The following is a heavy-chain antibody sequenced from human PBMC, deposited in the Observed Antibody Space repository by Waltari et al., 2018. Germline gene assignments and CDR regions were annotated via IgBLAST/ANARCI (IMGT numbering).Heavy chain of an antibody. D-gene: IGHD6-19*01. J-gene: IGHJ2*01. V-gene: IGHV4-34*01. Sequence: QVQLQQWGAGLLKTSETLSLTCAVYGGSFSGFYWTWIRQPPGEGLELIGEINHLGTTDYNPSLKSRVTISVDTSKSQFYLKLNSVTAADTAVYYCARGGQYTSGWNWYFDVWGRGTLVTVYS. CDR1: GGSFSGFY. CDR2: INHLGTT. CDR3: ARGGQYTSGWNWYFDV.